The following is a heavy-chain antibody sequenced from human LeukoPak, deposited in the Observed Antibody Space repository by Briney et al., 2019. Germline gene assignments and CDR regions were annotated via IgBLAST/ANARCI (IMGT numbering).Heavy chain of an antibody. Sequence: NTSETLSLTCTVSGGSIRTYYWSWNRQPPGKGLEWIGYIDYSGSTNYNPSLKSRVTISVDTSKNQFSLQLSSVTAADTAVYYCARWVTASSIDYWGQGTLVTVSS. CDR1: GGSIRTYY. V-gene: IGHV4-59*08. CDR3: ARWVTASSIDY. CDR2: IDYSGST. J-gene: IGHJ4*02. D-gene: IGHD6-6*01.